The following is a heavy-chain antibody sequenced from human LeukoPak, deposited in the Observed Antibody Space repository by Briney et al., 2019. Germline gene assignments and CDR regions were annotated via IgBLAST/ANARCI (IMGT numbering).Heavy chain of an antibody. J-gene: IGHJ4*02. CDR3: ARGFFGNYDILTGLDHY. Sequence: ASVKVSCKASGYTFTSYDINWVRQATGQGLEWMGWMNPNSGNTGYAQKFQGRVTMTRNTSISTAYMELSSLRSEDTAVYYCARGFFGNYDILTGLDHYWGQGTLVTVSS. CDR2: MNPNSGNT. D-gene: IGHD3-9*01. V-gene: IGHV1-8*01. CDR1: GYTFTSYD.